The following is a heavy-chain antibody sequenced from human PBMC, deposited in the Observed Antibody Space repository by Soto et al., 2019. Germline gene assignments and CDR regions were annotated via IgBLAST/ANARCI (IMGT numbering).Heavy chain of an antibody. CDR1: GYTFTDYY. J-gene: IGHJ6*02. CDR3: ATGVGCSSTSCTTVYYYGMDV. Sequence: EVQLVQSGAEVKKPGATVKISCKVSGYTFTDYYMHWVQQAPGKGLEWMGLVDPEDGETIYAEKFQGRVTITADTSTDTAYMELSSLRSEDTAVYYCATGVGCSSTSCTTVYYYGMDVWGQGTTVTVSS. CDR2: VDPEDGET. D-gene: IGHD2-2*01. V-gene: IGHV1-69-2*01.